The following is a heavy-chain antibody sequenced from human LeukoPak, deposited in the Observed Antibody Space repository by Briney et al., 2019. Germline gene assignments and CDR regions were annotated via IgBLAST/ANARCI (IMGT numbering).Heavy chain of an antibody. J-gene: IGHJ6*02. Sequence: GGSLRLSCAASGFTFSTYAMSWVRQAPGKGLEWVSAISGGGDRTFYADSVEGRFTVSRDNSKNTLHLQMNSLRPEDTAKYYCARYCVTTNCDVSSHYGMDVWGQGTTVTVSS. V-gene: IGHV3-23*01. CDR1: GFTFSTYA. D-gene: IGHD2-2*01. CDR2: ISGGGDRT. CDR3: ARYCVTTNCDVSSHYGMDV.